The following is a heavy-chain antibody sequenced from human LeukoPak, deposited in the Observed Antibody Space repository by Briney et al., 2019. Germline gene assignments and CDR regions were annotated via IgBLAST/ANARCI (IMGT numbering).Heavy chain of an antibody. CDR2: ISNDGSNK. CDR3: ARGSTYYDSSGQVPFDY. Sequence: TGRSLRLSCAASGFTFSSYGMHWVRQAPGKGLEWVAVISNDGSNKHYGDSVKGRFTISRDNSKNTLYLQLDSLRGEDTAVYYCARGSTYYDSSGQVPFDYWGQGTLVTVSS. V-gene: IGHV3-30*03. CDR1: GFTFSSYG. J-gene: IGHJ4*02. D-gene: IGHD3-22*01.